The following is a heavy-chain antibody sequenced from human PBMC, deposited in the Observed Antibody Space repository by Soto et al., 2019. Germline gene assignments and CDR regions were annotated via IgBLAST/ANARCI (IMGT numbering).Heavy chain of an antibody. CDR3: VKVGYLLLPDY. CDR2: ISSNGGST. D-gene: IGHD2-15*01. CDR1: GFTFSSYA. J-gene: IGHJ4*02. V-gene: IGHV3-64D*06. Sequence: PGGSLRLSCSASGFTFSSYAMHWVRQAPGKGLEYVSAISSNGGSTYYADSVKGRFTISRDNSKNTLYLQMSSLRAEDTAVYYCVKVGYLLLPDYWGQGTLVTVSS.